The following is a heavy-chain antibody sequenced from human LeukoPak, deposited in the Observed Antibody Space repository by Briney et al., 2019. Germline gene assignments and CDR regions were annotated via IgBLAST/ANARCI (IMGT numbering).Heavy chain of an antibody. J-gene: IGHJ3*02. V-gene: IGHV3-48*01. CDR2: ISSSSVSI. CDR1: GFNFGDYT. CDR3: AREADHAFDI. Sequence: PGGSLRLSCAASGFNFGDYTMNWVRQTPGKGLEWLSNISSSSVSIFYADSVKGRFTIARDNVRNSLFLQMSSLTVEDTAVYFCAREADHAFDIWGQGTMVTVSS.